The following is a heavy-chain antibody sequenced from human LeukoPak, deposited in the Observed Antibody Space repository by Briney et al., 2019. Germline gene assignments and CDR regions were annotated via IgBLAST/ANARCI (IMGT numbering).Heavy chain of an antibody. CDR2: IRYDGSNK. J-gene: IGHJ4*02. Sequence: GGSLRLSCAASGFTFSSYGMHWVRQAPGKGLEWVAFIRYDGSNKYYADSVKGRFTISRDNSKNTLYLQMNSLRAEDTAAYYCARRVIVGAGFDYWGQGTLVTVSS. V-gene: IGHV3-30*02. D-gene: IGHD1-26*01. CDR3: ARRVIVGAGFDY. CDR1: GFTFSSYG.